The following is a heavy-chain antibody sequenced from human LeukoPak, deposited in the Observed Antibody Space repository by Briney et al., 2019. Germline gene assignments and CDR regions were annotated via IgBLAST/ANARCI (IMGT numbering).Heavy chain of an antibody. D-gene: IGHD1-26*01. CDR2: INPNSGGT. J-gene: IGHJ3*02. Sequence: ASVKVSCKASGYTFTGYYMHWVRQAPGQGLEWMGWINPNSGGTNYAQKFQGRVTMTRDTSISTAYMELSRLRSDDTAVYYCASQSGSYAAAFDIRGQGTMVTVSS. CDR1: GYTFTGYY. CDR3: ASQSGSYAAAFDI. V-gene: IGHV1-2*02.